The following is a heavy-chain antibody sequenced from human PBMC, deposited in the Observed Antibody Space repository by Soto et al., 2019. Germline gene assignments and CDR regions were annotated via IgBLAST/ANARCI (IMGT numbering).Heavy chain of an antibody. CDR3: ARDVSGLNWFDP. D-gene: IGHD5-12*01. Sequence: EVQLVESRGGLVQPGGSLRLSCAACGFTISSYRMNWVRQAPGKGLEWVSYISSSSSTIYYADSVKGRFTISRDNAKNSLYLQMNSLRDEDTAVYYCARDVSGLNWFDPWGQGTLVTVSS. CDR2: ISSSSSTI. J-gene: IGHJ5*02. CDR1: GFTISSYR. V-gene: IGHV3-48*02.